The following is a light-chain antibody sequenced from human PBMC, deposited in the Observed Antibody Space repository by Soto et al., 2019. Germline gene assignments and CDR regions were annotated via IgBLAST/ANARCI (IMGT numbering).Light chain of an antibody. V-gene: IGLV1-51*01. CDR2: DNS. CDR3: GTWDSNLRVV. CDR1: SSNIGNNY. Sequence: QSVLTQPPSVSAAPGQKVTISCSGSSSNIGNNYVSWYQQFPGTAPKLLIYDNSKRPSGIPDRFSSSRSGTSATLGITGLQTGDEADYYCGTWDSNLRVVFGGGTKLTVL. J-gene: IGLJ2*01.